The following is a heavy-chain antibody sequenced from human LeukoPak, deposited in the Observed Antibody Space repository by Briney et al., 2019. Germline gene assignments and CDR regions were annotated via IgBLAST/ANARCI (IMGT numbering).Heavy chain of an antibody. D-gene: IGHD1-26*01. CDR2: IWYDGSNK. CDR1: GFTFSRYW. J-gene: IGHJ4*02. Sequence: GGSLRLSCAASGFTFSRYWMSWVRQAPGKGLEWVAVIWYDGSNKYYADSVKGRFTISRDNSKNTLYLQMNSLRAEDTAVYYCARPTYSGSYYWFDYWGQGTLVTVSS. CDR3: ARPTYSGSYYWFDY. V-gene: IGHV3-33*07.